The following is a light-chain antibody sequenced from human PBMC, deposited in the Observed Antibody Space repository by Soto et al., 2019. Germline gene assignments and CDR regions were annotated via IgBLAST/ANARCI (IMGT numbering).Light chain of an antibody. CDR3: AAWDDSLGGV. CDR1: SSNVGSHG. V-gene: IGLV1-44*01. CDR2: SNN. J-gene: IGLJ3*02. Sequence: QSVLTQPPSASVTPGQRVTISCSGSSSNVGSHGVHWYQQFPGTAPKLLIDSNNQRPSGVSDRFSGFKSGTSASLAISGLQSEDEADYYCAAWDDSLGGVFGGGTKLTVL.